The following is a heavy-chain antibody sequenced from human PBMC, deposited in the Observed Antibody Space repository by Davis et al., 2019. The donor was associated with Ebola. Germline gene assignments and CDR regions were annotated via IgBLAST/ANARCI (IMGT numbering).Heavy chain of an antibody. Sequence: SETLSLTCAVYGGSINTTGYFWGWIRQPPGKGLEWIAIAYSGTTSYSPSLTSRTIISVDTSKNQFSLWLNSVTAADTAVYYCASLNWNYGWGQGTLVTVSS. CDR1: GGSINTTGYF. V-gene: IGHV4-39*07. CDR3: ASLNWNYG. CDR2: AYSGTT. J-gene: IGHJ4*02. D-gene: IGHD1-7*01.